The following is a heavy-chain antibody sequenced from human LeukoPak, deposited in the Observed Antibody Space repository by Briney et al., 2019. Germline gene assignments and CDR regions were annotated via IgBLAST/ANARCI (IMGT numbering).Heavy chain of an antibody. CDR2: IYWNDDK. CDR1: GFSLSTSGVG. CDR3: AHSRGRKDIVVVPAAIFVTDFDY. V-gene: IGHV2-5*01. Sequence: SGPTLVKPTQTLTLTCTFSGFSLSTSGVGVGWIRQPPGKALEWLALIYWNDDKRYSPSLKSRLTITKDTSKNQVVLTMTNMDPVDTATYYCAHSRGRKDIVVVPAAIFVTDFDYWGQGTLVTVSS. D-gene: IGHD2-2*01. J-gene: IGHJ4*02.